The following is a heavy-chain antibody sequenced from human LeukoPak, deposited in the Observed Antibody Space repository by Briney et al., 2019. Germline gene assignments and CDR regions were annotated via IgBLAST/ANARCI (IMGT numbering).Heavy chain of an antibody. CDR1: GGSISSYY. J-gene: IGHJ6*03. Sequence: SETLSLTCTVSGGSISSYYWSWIRQPPGKGLEWIGYIYYSGSTNYNPSLKSRVTIAVETSKNQFSLKLSSVTAADTAVYYCAREGYCSGGSCFHTFYYYYYYMDVWGKGTTVTISS. CDR3: AREGYCSGGSCFHTFYYYYYYMDV. V-gene: IGHV4-59*12. CDR2: IYYSGST. D-gene: IGHD2-15*01.